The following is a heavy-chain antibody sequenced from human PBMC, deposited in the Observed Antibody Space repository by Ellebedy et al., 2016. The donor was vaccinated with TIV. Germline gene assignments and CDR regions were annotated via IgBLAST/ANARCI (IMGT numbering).Heavy chain of an antibody. J-gene: IGHJ4*02. CDR3: ARGDGVAAAGTGFDY. D-gene: IGHD6-13*01. Sequence: ASVKVSCXASGYTFTSYGISWVRQAPGQGLEWMGWISAYNGNTNYAQKLQGRVTMTTDTSTSTAYMELRSLRSDDTAVYYCARGDGVAAAGTGFDYWGQGTLVTVSS. CDR2: ISAYNGNT. CDR1: GYTFTSYG. V-gene: IGHV1-18*01.